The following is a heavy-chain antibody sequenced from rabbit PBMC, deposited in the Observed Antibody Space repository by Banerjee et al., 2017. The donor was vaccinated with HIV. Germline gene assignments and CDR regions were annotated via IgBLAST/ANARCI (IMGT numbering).Heavy chain of an antibody. Sequence: QEQLEESGGDLVQPEGSPTLTCTASGFSFSSSYYMYWVRQAPGKGLEWIGCIYTGSGTTYYASWVNGRFTISKTSSTTMTLQMTSLTAADTATYFCARAGGFENYFNLWGQGTLVTVS. V-gene: IGHV1S45*01. CDR2: IYTGSGTT. CDR3: ARAGGFENYFNL. D-gene: IGHD1-1*01. CDR1: GFSFSSSYY. J-gene: IGHJ4*01.